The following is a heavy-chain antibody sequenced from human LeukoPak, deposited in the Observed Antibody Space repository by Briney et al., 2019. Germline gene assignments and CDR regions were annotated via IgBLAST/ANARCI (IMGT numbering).Heavy chain of an antibody. V-gene: IGHV3-23*01. D-gene: IGHD4-23*01. CDR3: AKYAPPTTVVTRFFDY. CDR1: GFSFSNYA. Sequence: GGSLRLSCAASGFSFSNYAMTWVRQAPGKGLEWVSVIGSDGGGIQYADSVKGRFSISRDNSKNTLNLQMNSLRVEDTAVYYCAKYAPPTTVVTRFFDYWGQGTLVTVSS. CDR2: IGSDGGGI. J-gene: IGHJ4*02.